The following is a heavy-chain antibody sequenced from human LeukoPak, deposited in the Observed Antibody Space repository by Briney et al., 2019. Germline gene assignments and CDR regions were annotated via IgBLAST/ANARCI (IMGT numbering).Heavy chain of an antibody. CDR3: AKGRITMIVVVEFDY. V-gene: IGHV3-23*01. Sequence: GSLRLSCAASGFTFSSYAMHWVRQAPGKGLEWVSVISGRGGSTYYADSVNGRFTISRDNSKNTLYLQMDSLRAEDTAVYYCAKGRITMIVVVEFDYWGQGTLVTVSS. D-gene: IGHD3-22*01. CDR1: GFTFSSYA. CDR2: ISGRGGST. J-gene: IGHJ4*02.